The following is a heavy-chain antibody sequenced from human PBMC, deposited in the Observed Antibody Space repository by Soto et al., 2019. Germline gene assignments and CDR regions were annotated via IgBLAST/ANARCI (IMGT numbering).Heavy chain of an antibody. V-gene: IGHV1-8*01. J-gene: IGHJ4*02. D-gene: IGHD6-13*01. CDR1: GYTFTSYD. CDR3: AREHSSSWRFDY. Sequence: GASVKVSCKTSGYTFTSYDINWVRQATGQGLEWMGWMNPNSGNTGYAQKFQGRVTMTRNTSISTAYMELSSLRSEDTAVYYCAREHSSSWRFDYWGQGTLVNVS. CDR2: MNPNSGNT.